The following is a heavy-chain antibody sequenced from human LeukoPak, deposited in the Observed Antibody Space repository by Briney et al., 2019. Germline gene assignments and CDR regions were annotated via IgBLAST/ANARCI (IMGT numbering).Heavy chain of an antibody. CDR1: GFTFSGNA. D-gene: IGHD6-25*01. CDR2: IDGSGDGT. CDR3: ARGPANFLDY. V-gene: IGHV3-23*01. J-gene: IGHJ4*02. Sequence: GGSLRLSCAASGFTFSGNAMTWVRQTPGKGLNWVSTIDGSGDGTYYADSVKGRFTISRDNSKNTLYLQMNSLRAEDTAVYYCARGPANFLDYWGQGTLVTVSS.